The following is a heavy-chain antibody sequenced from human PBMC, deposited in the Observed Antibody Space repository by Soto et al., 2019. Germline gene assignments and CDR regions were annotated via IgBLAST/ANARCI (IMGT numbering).Heavy chain of an antibody. CDR1: GFTFSNYS. CDR3: ARIAVAGTGTFDY. D-gene: IGHD6-19*01. Sequence: GGSLILSCAASGFTFSNYSMSWVRQAPGKGLEWVSSISTSSSYIYYADSVKGRFTISRDTAKNSLYLQMNSLRAEDTAVYYCARIAVAGTGTFDYWGQGTLVTVS. J-gene: IGHJ4*02. V-gene: IGHV3-21*01. CDR2: ISTSSSYI.